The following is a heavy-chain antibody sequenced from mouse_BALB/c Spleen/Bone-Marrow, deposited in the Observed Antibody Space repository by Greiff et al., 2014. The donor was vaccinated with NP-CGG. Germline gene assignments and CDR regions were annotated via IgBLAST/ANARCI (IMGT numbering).Heavy chain of an antibody. J-gene: IGHJ2*01. Sequence: VQLQQSGAELVRPGASVKLSCKASGYTFTSYWINWVKQRPGQGLEWIGNINPSDSYTNYNQKFKDKATLTVDKSSSTAYMQLSSPTSEDSAVYYGTRSYGSSDEDYFDYWGQGTTLTVSS. D-gene: IGHD1-1*01. CDR1: GYTFTSYW. CDR3: TRSYGSSDEDYFDY. CDR2: INPSDSYT. V-gene: IGHV1-69*02.